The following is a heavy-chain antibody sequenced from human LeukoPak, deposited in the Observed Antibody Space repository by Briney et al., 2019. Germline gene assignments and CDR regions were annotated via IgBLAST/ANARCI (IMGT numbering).Heavy chain of an antibody. J-gene: IGHJ5*02. CDR3: ARDRSEVGELLCNWFDP. V-gene: IGHV1-46*01. D-gene: IGHD1-26*01. Sequence: GASVKVSCKASGYTFTSYGISWGGQAPGQGREGRGIINPSGGSTSYAQKFQGRVTMTRGTSTSTVYMELSSLRSEDTAVYYCARDRSEVGELLCNWFDPWGQGTLVTVSS. CDR2: INPSGGST. CDR1: GYTFTSYG.